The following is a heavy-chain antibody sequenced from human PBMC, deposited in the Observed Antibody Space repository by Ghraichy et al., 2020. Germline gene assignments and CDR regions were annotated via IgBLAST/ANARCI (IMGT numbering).Heavy chain of an antibody. CDR3: ARGVEYCTGGSCYGFGY. CDR1: GYTFSSYA. Sequence: ASVKVSCKASGYTFSSYAVHWVRQAPGQRLEWMGWINAGNGNAMYSENFQGRVAFTRDTSTSTAYMEMSSLRSEDTAVYYCARGVEYCTGGSCYGFGYWGQGTLVTVSS. V-gene: IGHV1-3*01. J-gene: IGHJ4*02. D-gene: IGHD2-15*01. CDR2: INAGNGNA.